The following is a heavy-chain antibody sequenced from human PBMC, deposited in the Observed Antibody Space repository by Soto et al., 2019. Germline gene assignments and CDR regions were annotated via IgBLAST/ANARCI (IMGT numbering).Heavy chain of an antibody. CDR1: GFTFSNYG. CDR2: ISFDGSNK. D-gene: IGHD3-16*01. J-gene: IGHJ5*02. Sequence: GGSLRLSCAASGFTFSNYGMHWVRQAPGKGLEWVAVISFDGSNKYYADSVKGRFTISRDNSINTLYLQMNSLRAEDTAVYYCAKTAGYDYVWGSSGLDPWGQGTLVTVSS. V-gene: IGHV3-30*18. CDR3: AKTAGYDYVWGSSGLDP.